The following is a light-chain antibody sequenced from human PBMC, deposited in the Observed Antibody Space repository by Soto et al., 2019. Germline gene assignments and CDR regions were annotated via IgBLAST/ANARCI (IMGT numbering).Light chain of an antibody. CDR3: QQYNTYSAT. Sequence: PMPQSPSTLSASVGDRVTITCRASQNIVNWLAWYQQRPGKPPKILIYGASTLESGVPSRFSGSGSGTEFTLTITDLQPGDFATYFCQQYNTYSATFGQGTRLDNK. V-gene: IGKV1-5*01. CDR1: QNIVNW. J-gene: IGKJ5*01. CDR2: GAS.